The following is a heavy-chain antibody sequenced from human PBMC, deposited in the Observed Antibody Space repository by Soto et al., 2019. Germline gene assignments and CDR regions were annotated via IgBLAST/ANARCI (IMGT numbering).Heavy chain of an antibody. Sequence: PSETLSLTCTVSGGSISSGGYYWSWIRQHPGKGLEWIGYIYYSGGTYYNPSLKSRVTISVDTSKNQFSLKLSSVTAADTAVYYCARWLRFYFDYGMDVWGQGTTVTV. J-gene: IGHJ6*02. V-gene: IGHV4-31*02. CDR1: GGSISSGGYY. D-gene: IGHD1-26*01. CDR3: ARWLRFYFDYGMDV. CDR2: IYYSGGT.